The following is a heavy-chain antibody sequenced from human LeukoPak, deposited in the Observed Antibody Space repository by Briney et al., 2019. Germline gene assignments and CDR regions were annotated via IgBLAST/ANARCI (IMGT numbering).Heavy chain of an antibody. CDR2: ISYDGSNK. D-gene: IGHD1-7*01. J-gene: IGHJ5*02. CDR1: GFTFSSYA. CDR3: ARARSLYNWNYKGWFDP. Sequence: PGRSLRLSCAASGFTFSSYAMHWVRQAPGNGLEWVAVISYDGSNKYYADSVKGRFTISRDNSKNTLYLQMNSLRAEDTAVYYCARARSLYNWNYKGWFDPWGQGTPVTVSS. V-gene: IGHV3-30-3*01.